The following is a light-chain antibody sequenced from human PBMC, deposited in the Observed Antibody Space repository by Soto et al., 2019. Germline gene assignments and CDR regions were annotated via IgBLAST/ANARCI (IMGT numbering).Light chain of an antibody. CDR2: DVS. CDR1: SSDVGGYNY. CDR3: CSYAGRYTWV. J-gene: IGLJ2*01. V-gene: IGLV2-11*01. Sequence: QSALTQPRSVSGSPGQSVTISCTGTSSDVGGYNYVSWYQQHPGKAPKLMIYDVSKRPSGVPDRFSGSKSGNAASLTISGLQAEEGADYYCCSYAGRYTWVFGGGTKRTVL.